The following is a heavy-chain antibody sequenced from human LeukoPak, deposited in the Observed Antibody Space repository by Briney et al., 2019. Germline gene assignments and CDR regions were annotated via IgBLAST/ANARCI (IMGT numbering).Heavy chain of an antibody. Sequence: SETLSLTCAVYGGSFSGYYWSWIRQPPGKGLEWIGEINHSGSTNYNPSLKSRVTISVDTSKNQFSLKLRSVTAADTAVYYCARXASXLWFGITRDFDYWGQGTLVTVSS. V-gene: IGHV4-34*01. D-gene: IGHD3-10*01. CDR2: INHSGST. J-gene: IGHJ4*02. CDR3: ARXASXLWFGITRDFDY. CDR1: GGSFSGYY.